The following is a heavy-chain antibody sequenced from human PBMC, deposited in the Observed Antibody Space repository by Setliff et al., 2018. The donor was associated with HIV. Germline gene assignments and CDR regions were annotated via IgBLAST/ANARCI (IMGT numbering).Heavy chain of an antibody. D-gene: IGHD1-7*01. CDR3: ARHPREEPERNYKFDS. CDR2: IHTNRGT. Sequence: PSETLSLTCTVSGSSISGYYWSWIRQSPGKGLEWIGYIHTNRGTKTNLSLKTRATVSLDTSKNQFFLRLTSVTATDTAISYCARHPREEPERNYKFDSWGQGTLVTVSS. J-gene: IGHJ4*02. CDR1: GSSISGYY. V-gene: IGHV4-4*09.